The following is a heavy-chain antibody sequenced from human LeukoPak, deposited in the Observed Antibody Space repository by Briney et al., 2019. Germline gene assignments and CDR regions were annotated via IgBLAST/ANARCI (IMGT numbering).Heavy chain of an antibody. CDR1: GFTVNSNS. CDR3: VGRPYYYYGMDV. Sequence: GGSLRLSCAASGFTVNSNSMSWVRQATGKGLECVAAIYSGDSTYYPDSVKGRFSITRDNSKNTLYLQMSSLRAEDTAIYYCVGRPYYYYGMDVWGQGTTVTVSS. CDR2: IYSGDST. J-gene: IGHJ6*02. V-gene: IGHV3-53*01.